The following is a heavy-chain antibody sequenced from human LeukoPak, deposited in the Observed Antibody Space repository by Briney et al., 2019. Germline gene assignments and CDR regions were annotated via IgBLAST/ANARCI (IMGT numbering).Heavy chain of an antibody. CDR2: IYYSGST. CDR3: AGSSSSWYFWFDP. V-gene: IGHV4-30-4*01. CDR1: GGSISSGDYY. Sequence: KTSQTLSLTCTVSGGSISSGDYYWSWIRQPPGKGLEWIGYIYYSGSTYYNPSLKSRVTISVDTSKNQFSLKLSSVTAADTAVYYCAGSSSSWYFWFDPWGQGTLVTVSS. D-gene: IGHD6-13*01. J-gene: IGHJ5*02.